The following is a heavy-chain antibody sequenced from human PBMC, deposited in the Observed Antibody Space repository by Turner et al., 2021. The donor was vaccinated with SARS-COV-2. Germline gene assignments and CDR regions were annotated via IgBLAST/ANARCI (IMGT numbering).Heavy chain of an antibody. J-gene: IGHJ4*02. Sequence: QVQLVESGGGVVQPGRSLRLSCAAAGFTFSSYGMHWVRQAPGKGLEWVAVIWYDGCKKYHADSVKGRFTISRDNSKNTLHLQMNSLRAEDTAVYYCAREGTALVTGGFDYWGQGTLVTVSS. CDR1: GFTFSSYG. D-gene: IGHD5-18*01. CDR3: AREGTALVTGGFDY. CDR2: IWYDGCKK. V-gene: IGHV3-33*01.